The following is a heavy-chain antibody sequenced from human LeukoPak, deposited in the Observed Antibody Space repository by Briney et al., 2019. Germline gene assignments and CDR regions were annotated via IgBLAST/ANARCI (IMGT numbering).Heavy chain of an antibody. Sequence: ASVKVSCKASGGTFSSYAISWVRQAPGQGLEWMGGIIPIFGTADYAQKFQGRVTITADESTSTAYMELNSLRVEDTAVYFCARGLSLSGYLDAFDIWGQGTMVTVSS. CDR3: ARGLSLSGYLDAFDI. D-gene: IGHD3-22*01. CDR1: GGTFSSYA. CDR2: IIPIFGTA. V-gene: IGHV1-69*13. J-gene: IGHJ3*02.